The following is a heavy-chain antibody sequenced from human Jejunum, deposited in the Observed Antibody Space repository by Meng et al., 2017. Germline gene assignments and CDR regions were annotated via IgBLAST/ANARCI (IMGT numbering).Heavy chain of an antibody. J-gene: IGHJ4*02. CDR2: ISGSAGNT. D-gene: IGHD6-19*01. CDR3: ARGARIAVASNYFDY. V-gene: IGHV3-23*01. Sequence: GGSLRLSCAASGFTFSSYAMSWVRQAQGKGLEWVSTISGSAGNTNYADSVRGRLTISRDNSKSTLSLQGNSLRAEDTAVYYCARGARIAVASNYFDYWGQGTLVTVSS. CDR1: GFTFSSYA.